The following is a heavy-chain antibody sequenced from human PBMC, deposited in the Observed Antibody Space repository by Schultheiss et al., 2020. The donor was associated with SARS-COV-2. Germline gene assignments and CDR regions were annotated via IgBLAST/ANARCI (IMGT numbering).Heavy chain of an antibody. CDR1: GFTVSSNY. V-gene: IGHV3-66*01. J-gene: IGHJ4*02. CDR3: ARSAHSSSWRDYFDY. CDR2: IYSGGST. Sequence: GGSLRLSCAASGFTVSSNYMSWVRQAPGKGLEWVSVIYSGGSTYYADSVKGRFTISRDNSKNTLYLQMNSLRAEDTAVYYCARSAHSSSWRDYFDYWGQGTLVTVSS. D-gene: IGHD6-13*01.